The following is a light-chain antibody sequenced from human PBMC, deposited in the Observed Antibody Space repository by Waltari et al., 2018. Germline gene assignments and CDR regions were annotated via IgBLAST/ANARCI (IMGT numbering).Light chain of an antibody. CDR3: QQYNKWPPGT. J-gene: IGKJ1*01. CDR1: QSVSSD. Sequence: EVVLTQSPATLSVSLGERATLSCRASQSVSSDLAWYQQKPGQAPRLIIHGAYIRATGIPARFSGSGSGTEFTLTISSLQSEDSAVYYCQQYNKWPPGTFGQGTKVEIK. CDR2: GAY. V-gene: IGKV3-15*01.